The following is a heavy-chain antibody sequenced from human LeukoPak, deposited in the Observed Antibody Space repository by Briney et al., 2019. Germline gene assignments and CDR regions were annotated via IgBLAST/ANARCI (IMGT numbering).Heavy chain of an antibody. J-gene: IGHJ4*02. D-gene: IGHD5-12*01. CDR3: ARDHLSSATYYFDY. V-gene: IGHV4-34*01. Sequence: PSQTLSLTCAVYGGSFSGYYWSWIRQPPGKGLEWIGEINHSGSTNYNPSLKSRVTISVDTSKNQFSLKLSSVTAADTAVYYCARDHLSSATYYFDYWGQGTLVTVSS. CDR1: GGSFSGYY. CDR2: INHSGST.